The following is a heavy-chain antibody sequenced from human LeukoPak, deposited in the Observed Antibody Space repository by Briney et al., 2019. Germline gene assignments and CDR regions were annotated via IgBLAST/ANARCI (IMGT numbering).Heavy chain of an antibody. CDR1: EVTVTSNY. J-gene: IGHJ4*02. CDR3: CYDSSGYDSKFDY. Sequence: GGSLRLSCAASEVTVTSNYMSWVRQAPGKGLQWVSVIYPGGDIYYADSVKGRFIISRDNSKNTLYLQMNSLRAEDTAVYYSCYDSSGYDSKFDYWGQGTLVTVSS. CDR2: IYPGGDI. D-gene: IGHD3-22*01. V-gene: IGHV3-53*05.